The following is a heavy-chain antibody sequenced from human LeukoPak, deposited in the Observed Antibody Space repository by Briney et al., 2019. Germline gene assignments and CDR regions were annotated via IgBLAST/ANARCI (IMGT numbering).Heavy chain of an antibody. CDR2: INSNSDGA. CDR3: ARTRIAPPIDY. J-gene: IGHJ4*02. Sequence: ASVKVTCKASGYTFTGYYMLWVRQAPGQGLEWMVWINSNSDGANSAQKFQGRVTMTRDTSISTVYMELSSLRPDDTAVYYCARTRIAPPIDYWSQGTLVTVSS. V-gene: IGHV1-2*02. D-gene: IGHD2-21*01. CDR1: GYTFTGYY.